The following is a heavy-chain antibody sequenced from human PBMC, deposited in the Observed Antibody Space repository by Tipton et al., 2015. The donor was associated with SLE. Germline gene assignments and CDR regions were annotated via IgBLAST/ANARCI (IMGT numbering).Heavy chain of an antibody. CDR3: ARFHLKSYYEFDS. CDR1: GGSRSSTSYY. CDR2: VYTTGVT. Sequence: TLSLTCSVSGGSRSSTSYYCNWIRQPAGKGLEWVGRVYTTGVTNYNPSLKSRVTISVDTSKNQFSLKLTSVTAADTAVYYCARFHLKSYYEFDSWGQGTLVTVSS. V-gene: IGHV4-61*02. D-gene: IGHD1-26*01. J-gene: IGHJ5*01.